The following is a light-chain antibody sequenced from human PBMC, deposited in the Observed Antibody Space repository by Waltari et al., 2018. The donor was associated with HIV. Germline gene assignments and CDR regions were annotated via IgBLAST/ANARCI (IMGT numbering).Light chain of an antibody. CDR1: QSVLYSSNNKNY. CDR3: QQFSSHPIT. V-gene: IGKV4-1*01. J-gene: IGKJ4*01. CDR2: LAS. Sequence: DIVMTQSPDSLAVSLGERATINCKSSQSVLYSSNNKNYLAWYQQKPGKAPKVLLFLASSLAYGVSSRFSGSGSGTEFTLSIDDLQPDDLATYYCQQFSSHPITFGGGTKVEIK.